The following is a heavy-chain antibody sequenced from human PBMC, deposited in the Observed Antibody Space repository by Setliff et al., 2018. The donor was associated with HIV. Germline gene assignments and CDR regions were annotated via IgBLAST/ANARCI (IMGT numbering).Heavy chain of an antibody. V-gene: IGHV4-61*02. D-gene: IGHD2-15*01. CDR2: TSVSGSA. J-gene: IGHJ3*02. CDR3: ARVFPPIRGAPFGTPPGAFDI. CDR1: GGSISSEDYY. Sequence: SETLSLTCTVSGGSISSEDYYWTWIRQPAGKTLEWIGRTSVSGSATYNPSLKSRVTISIATSKGQFSLKLNSVAAADTAVYYCARVFPPIRGAPFGTPPGAFDIWGQGTMVTVSS.